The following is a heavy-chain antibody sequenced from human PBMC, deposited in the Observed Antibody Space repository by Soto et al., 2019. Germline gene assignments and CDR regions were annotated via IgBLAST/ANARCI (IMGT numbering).Heavy chain of an antibody. CDR1: GASIRSYH. J-gene: IGHJ5*02. Sequence: QVQLQESGPGLVKPSETLSLTCAVSGASIRSYHWSWIRQPAGKGLEWIGRMQHTGNTNYNPSLKSRVTMSVDTSKNQISLKMTSVTAADTAVYFCAKDVSSRRWFDPWGHGILVIVSS. CDR2: MQHTGNT. CDR3: AKDVSSRRWFDP. D-gene: IGHD3-16*01. V-gene: IGHV4-4*07.